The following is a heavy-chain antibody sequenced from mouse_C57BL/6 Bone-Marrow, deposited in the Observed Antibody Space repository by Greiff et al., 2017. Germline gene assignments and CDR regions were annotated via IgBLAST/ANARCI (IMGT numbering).Heavy chain of an antibody. CDR1: GYTFTDYY. Sequence: VQLKESGPVLVKPGASVTLSCKASGYTFTDYYMNWVQQSHGKSLEWIGVINPYTGGTRYNPKFKGKATLTVYKSSSTAYMELNSLTSEDSAVYYFARRRLQRSWFAYWGQGTLVTVSA. D-gene: IGHD1-1*01. J-gene: IGHJ3*01. V-gene: IGHV1-19*01. CDR3: ARRRLQRSWFAY. CDR2: INPYTGGT.